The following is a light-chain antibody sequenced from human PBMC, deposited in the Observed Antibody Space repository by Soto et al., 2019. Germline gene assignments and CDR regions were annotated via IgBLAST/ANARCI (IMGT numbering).Light chain of an antibody. J-gene: IGKJ1*01. CDR1: QSVSSN. Sequence: EIVMTQSPATLSVSPGERATLSCRASQSVSSNLAWYQQKPGQAPRLLIYGASTMDTGIPARFSGSGSGTEFTLTISSLQSEDFAVYYCQQYNSWPWTFGQGTKVEIK. V-gene: IGKV3-15*01. CDR2: GAS. CDR3: QQYNSWPWT.